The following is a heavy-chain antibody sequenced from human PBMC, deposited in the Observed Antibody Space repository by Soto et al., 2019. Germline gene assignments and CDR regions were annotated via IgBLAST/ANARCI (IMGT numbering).Heavy chain of an antibody. D-gene: IGHD2-2*01. CDR2: ISAYNGNT. Sequence: ASVKVSCKASGYTFTCYGIRWVRQAPGQGLEWMGWISAYNGNTTYEQKLQGRVTMTTDTSTSTAYMELRSLRSDDTAVYYCARTRSHQRPGDYWGQGTLVTVSS. CDR1: GYTFTCYG. J-gene: IGHJ4*02. V-gene: IGHV1-18*01. CDR3: ARTRSHQRPGDY.